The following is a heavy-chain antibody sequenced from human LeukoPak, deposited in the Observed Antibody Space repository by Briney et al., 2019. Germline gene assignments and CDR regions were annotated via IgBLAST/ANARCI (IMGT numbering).Heavy chain of an antibody. V-gene: IGHV1-2*02. J-gene: IGHJ5*02. CDR3: ARHMTTANNWFDP. D-gene: IGHD4-17*01. CDR2: INPNSGGT. CDR1: GYTFTGYY. Sequence: ASVKVSCKASGYTFTGYYMHWVRQAPGQGLEWMGWINPNSGGTNYEQKFQGRVIMTRDTSISTAYMELSRLRFDDTAVYYFARHMTTANNWFDPWGQGTLVTVSS.